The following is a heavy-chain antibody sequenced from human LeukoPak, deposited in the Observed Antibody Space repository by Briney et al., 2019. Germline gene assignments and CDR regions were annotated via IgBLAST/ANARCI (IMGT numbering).Heavy chain of an antibody. J-gene: IGHJ4*02. CDR3: AREREETYGSGSYTFDH. D-gene: IGHD3-10*01. V-gene: IGHV1-18*01. CDR1: GYTFTNYA. CDR2: INTNNGNT. Sequence: GASVKVSCKASGYTFTNYAFSWVRQAPGQGLEWMGWINTNNGNTNYVKRLQGRVTMTTDTSTSTAYMELRSLRFDDTAVYYCAREREETYGSGSYTFDHWGQGTLVTVSS.